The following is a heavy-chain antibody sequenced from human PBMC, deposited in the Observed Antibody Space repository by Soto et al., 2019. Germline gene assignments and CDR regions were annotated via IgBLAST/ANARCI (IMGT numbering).Heavy chain of an antibody. CDR3: ARDPGRSYGSGSYYNNYYYYMDV. V-gene: IGHV4-59*01. CDR2: IYYSGST. Sequence: SETLSLTCTVSGGSISSYYWSWIRQPPGKGLEWIGYIYYSGSTNYNPSLKSRVTISVDTSKNQFSLKLSSVTAADTAVYYCARDPGRSYGSGSYYNNYYYYMDVWGKGTTVTVSS. CDR1: GGSISSYY. D-gene: IGHD3-10*01. J-gene: IGHJ6*03.